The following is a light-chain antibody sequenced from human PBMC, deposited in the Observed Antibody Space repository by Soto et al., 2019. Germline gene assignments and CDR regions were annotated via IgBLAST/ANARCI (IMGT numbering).Light chain of an antibody. CDR1: SSDVGSYNL. J-gene: IGLJ3*02. V-gene: IGLV2-23*01. CDR3: CSYAGSSTGV. Sequence: QSVLTQPASVSGSPGQSITISCTGTSSDVGSYNLVSWYQQHPGKAPKLMIYAGSKRPSGVSNRFSGSKSGNTASLTISGLQAEDEAVYCCCSYAGSSTGVFGGGTKVTVL. CDR2: AGS.